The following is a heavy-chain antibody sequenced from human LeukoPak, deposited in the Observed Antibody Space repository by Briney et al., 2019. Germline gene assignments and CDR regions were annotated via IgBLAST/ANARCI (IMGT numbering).Heavy chain of an antibody. D-gene: IGHD6-13*01. V-gene: IGHV3-21*01. CDR1: GFTFSSYS. CDR3: ARALSSSWYGGVFDY. J-gene: IGHJ4*02. CDR2: ISSSSSYI. Sequence: PGGSLRLSCAASGFTFSSYSMNWVRQAPGKGLGWVSSISSSSSYIYYADSVKGRFTISRDNAKNSLYLQMNSLRAEDTAVYYCARALSSSWYGGVFDYRGQGTLVTVSS.